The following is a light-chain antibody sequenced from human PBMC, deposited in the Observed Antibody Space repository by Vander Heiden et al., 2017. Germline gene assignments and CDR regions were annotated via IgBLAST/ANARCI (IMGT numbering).Light chain of an antibody. CDR1: NTRRKS. CDR2: DDS. CDR3: QVWDSSSDHVV. J-gene: IGLJ2*01. Sequence: SYVLTQPLSVSVAPGKTARITRGGNNTRRKSVHWYQQKPGQAPVLVVYDDSDRPSGIPERFSGSNSGNTATLTISRVEAGDEADYYCQVWDSSSDHVVFGGGTKLTVL. V-gene: IGLV3-21*03.